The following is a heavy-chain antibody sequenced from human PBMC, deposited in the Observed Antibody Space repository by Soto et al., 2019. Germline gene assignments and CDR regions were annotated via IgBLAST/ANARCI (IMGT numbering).Heavy chain of an antibody. J-gene: IGHJ3*02. D-gene: IGHD6-6*01. V-gene: IGHV1-2*04. CDR3: ARDRSSEPSNAFDI. Sequence: ASVKVSCKASGYTFTGYYMHWVRQAPGQGLEWMGWINPNSGGTNYAQKFQGWVTMTRDTSISTAYMELSRLRSDDTAVYYGARDRSSEPSNAFDIWGQGTMVTVSS. CDR2: INPNSGGT. CDR1: GYTFTGYY.